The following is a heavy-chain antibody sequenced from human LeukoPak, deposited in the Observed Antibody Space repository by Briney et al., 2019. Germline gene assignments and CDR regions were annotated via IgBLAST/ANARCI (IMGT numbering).Heavy chain of an antibody. V-gene: IGHV4-34*01. CDR3: ARGRHNYYGSGSYYSNWFDP. CDR2: INHSGST. J-gene: IGHJ5*02. Sequence: SETLSLTCAVYGGSFSGYYWSWIRPPPGKGLEWIGAINHSGSTNYNPSLKSRVTISVDTSKNQFSLKLSSVTAADTAVYYCARGRHNYYGSGSYYSNWFDPWGQGTLVTVSS. D-gene: IGHD3-10*01. CDR1: GGSFSGYY.